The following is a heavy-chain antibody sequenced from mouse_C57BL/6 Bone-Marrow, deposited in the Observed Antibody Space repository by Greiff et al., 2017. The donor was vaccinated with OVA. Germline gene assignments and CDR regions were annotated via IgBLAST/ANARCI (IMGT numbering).Heavy chain of an antibody. CDR2: ISSGSSTI. CDR1: GFTFSDYG. Sequence: EVMLVESGGGLVKPGGSLKLSCAASGFTFSDYGMHWVRQAPEKGLEWVAYISSGSSTIYYADTVKGRFTISRDNAKNTLFLQMTSLRSEDTAMYYCARADYGSSSYYFDYWGQGTTLTVSS. D-gene: IGHD1-1*01. CDR3: ARADYGSSSYYFDY. J-gene: IGHJ2*01. V-gene: IGHV5-17*01.